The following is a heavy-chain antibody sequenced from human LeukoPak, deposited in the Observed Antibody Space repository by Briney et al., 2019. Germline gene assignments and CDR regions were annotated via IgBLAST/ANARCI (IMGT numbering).Heavy chain of an antibody. D-gene: IGHD1-1*01. J-gene: IGHJ6*02. V-gene: IGHV3-23*01. CDR1: GFTFSNYA. CDR2: ISGSGGST. CDR3: AKFTTGTTYYGMDV. Sequence: GGSLRLSCAASGFTFSNYAMSWVRQAPGKGLEWVSAISGSGGSTYYADSVKGRFTISRDNSKNTLYLQMNSLRAEDTAVYYCAKFTTGTTYYGMDVWGQGTTVTVSS.